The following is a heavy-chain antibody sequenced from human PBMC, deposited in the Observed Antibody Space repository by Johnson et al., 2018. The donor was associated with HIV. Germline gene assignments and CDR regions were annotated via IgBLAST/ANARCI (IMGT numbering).Heavy chain of an antibody. CDR1: GFTVTSTY. D-gene: IGHD2-2*01. J-gene: IGHJ3*02. CDR2: SGSGAST. CDR3: AREGFVVLPAAMRLFAFDI. Sequence: ELLVESGGGLIQPGGSLRLSCAASGFTVTSTYMSWVRQAPGKGLEWVSSVSGSGASTYYADSVKGRFTISRDNSKKTLYLQMNSLRAEDTAVYYCAREGFVVLPAAMRLFAFDIWGQGTMVTVSS. V-gene: IGHV3-53*01.